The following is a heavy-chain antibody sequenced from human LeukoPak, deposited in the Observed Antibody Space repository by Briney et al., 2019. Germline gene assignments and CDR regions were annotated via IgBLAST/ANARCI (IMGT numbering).Heavy chain of an antibody. CDR2: IYYSGST. D-gene: IGHD1-26*01. CDR3: ARPVGANDY. CDR1: GGSISSSSYY. V-gene: IGHV4-39*01. Sequence: SETLSLTCTVSGGSISSSSYYWGWIRQPPGKGLEWIGSIYYSGSTYYNPSLKSRVTISVDTSKNQFSLKLSSVTAADTAVYYCARPVGANDYWGQGTLVTVSS. J-gene: IGHJ4*02.